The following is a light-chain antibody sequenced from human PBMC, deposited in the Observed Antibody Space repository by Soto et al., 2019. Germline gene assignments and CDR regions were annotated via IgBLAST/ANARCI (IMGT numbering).Light chain of an antibody. CDR2: GAS. V-gene: IGKV3-15*01. Sequence: EIVMTQSPATLSVYPGERATLSCRASQSVRSNLAWYQQKPGQAPRLLIYGASTRATGIPARFIGSGAGTEFTLTISSRRSEDFAVYYCQQYNNWPPYTFGQGTKLEIK. CDR1: QSVRSN. CDR3: QQYNNWPPYT. J-gene: IGKJ2*01.